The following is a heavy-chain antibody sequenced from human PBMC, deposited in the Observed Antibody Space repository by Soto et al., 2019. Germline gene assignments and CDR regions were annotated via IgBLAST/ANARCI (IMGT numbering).Heavy chain of an antibody. CDR3: ARGAGSSWYSRINYFDY. Sequence: SETLSLTCTVSGGSISSYYWSWIRQPAGRGLEWIGRIYTSGSTNYNPSLKSRVTMSVDTSKNQFSLKLSSVTAADTAVYYCARGAGSSWYSRINYFDYWGQGTLVTVSS. CDR1: GGSISSYY. D-gene: IGHD6-13*01. V-gene: IGHV4-4*07. J-gene: IGHJ4*02. CDR2: IYTSGST.